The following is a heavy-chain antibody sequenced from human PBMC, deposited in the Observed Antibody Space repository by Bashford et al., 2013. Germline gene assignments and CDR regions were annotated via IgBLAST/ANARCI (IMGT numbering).Heavy chain of an antibody. V-gene: IGHV1-18*01. Sequence: ASVKVSCKASGYTFTSYGISWVRQAPGQGLEWMGWISAYNGNTNYAQKLQGRVTMTTDTSTSTAYMELRSLRSDDTAVYYCAREWYCSGGSCYSGSGLYYYYGMDVWGQGTTVTVSS. CDR3: AREWYCSGGSCYSGSGLYYYYGMDV. CDR2: ISAYNGNT. CDR1: GYTFTSYG. D-gene: IGHD2-15*01. J-gene: IGHJ6*02.